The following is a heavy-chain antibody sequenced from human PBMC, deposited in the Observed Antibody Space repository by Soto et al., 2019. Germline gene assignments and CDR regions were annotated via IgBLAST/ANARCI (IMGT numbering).Heavy chain of an antibody. CDR3: AGDCGYGSGLAV. CDR2: ISGASGTI. Sequence: EVQLVESGGGLVQPGGSLRLSCAASGFTFRNYNMNWVRQAPGKGLEWLSYISGASGTIYYADSMQGRFTISRDNAKNPLFRQMNSVRAEDRAMYSCAGDCGYGSGLAVGGQGTTVPVSS. CDR1: GFTFRNYN. D-gene: IGHD2-15*01. V-gene: IGHV3-48*01. J-gene: IGHJ6*02.